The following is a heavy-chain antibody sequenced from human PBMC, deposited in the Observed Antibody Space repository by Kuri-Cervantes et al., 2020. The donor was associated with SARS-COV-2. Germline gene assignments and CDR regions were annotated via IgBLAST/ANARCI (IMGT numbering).Heavy chain of an antibody. J-gene: IGHJ5*02. CDR3: ATGSVFSGSYWFDP. CDR1: GGTFSSYT. Sequence: ASVKVSCKASGGTFSSYTISWVRQAPGQGLEWMGGFDPEDGETIYAQKFQGRVTMTEDTSTDTAYMELSSLRSEDTAVYYCATGSVFSGSYWFDPWGRGTLVTVSS. D-gene: IGHD1-26*01. V-gene: IGHV1-24*01. CDR2: FDPEDGET.